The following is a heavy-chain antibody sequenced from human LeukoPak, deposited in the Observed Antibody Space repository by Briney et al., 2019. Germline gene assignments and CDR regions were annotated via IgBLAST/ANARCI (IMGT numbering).Heavy chain of an antibody. CDR2: ISSSHSYI. D-gene: IGHD6-19*01. J-gene: IGHJ4*02. CDR1: GFTFSSYS. CDR3: ARGRSGWYYDY. V-gene: IGHV3-21*01. Sequence: GGSLRLSCAASGFTFSSYSMNWVRQAPGKGLEWVSYISSSHSYIYYADSVKGRFTISRDNAKNSLYLQMNSLRAEDTAVYYCARGRSGWYYDYWGQGTLVTVSS.